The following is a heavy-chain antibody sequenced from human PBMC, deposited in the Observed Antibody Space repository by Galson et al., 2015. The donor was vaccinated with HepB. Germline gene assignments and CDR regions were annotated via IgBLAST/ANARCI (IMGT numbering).Heavy chain of an antibody. Sequence: SVKVSCKASGGTLSSYSISWVRQAPGQGLEWMGRIIPMTGIGNYAQKFQGRVTITAAKSTSTVYMELSNLRSEDTAIYYCARGGRDGYNWVPDYWGQGTLGSVS. CDR2: IIPMTGIG. D-gene: IGHD5-24*01. CDR3: ARGGRDGYNWVPDY. V-gene: IGHV1-69*02. J-gene: IGHJ4*02. CDR1: GGTLSSYS.